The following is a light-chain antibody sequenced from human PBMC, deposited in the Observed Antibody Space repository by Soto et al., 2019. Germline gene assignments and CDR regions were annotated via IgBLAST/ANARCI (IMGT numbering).Light chain of an antibody. J-gene: IGLJ2*01. CDR3: CSYAGSSNVV. CDR2: EGS. CDR1: SSDVGSYNL. V-gene: IGLV2-23*01. Sequence: QSALTQPAPVSGSPGQSITISCTGTSSDVGSYNLVSWYQQHPGKAPKLMIYEGSKRPSGVSNRFSGSKSGNTASLTISGLQAEDEADYYCCSYAGSSNVVFGGGTKVTVL.